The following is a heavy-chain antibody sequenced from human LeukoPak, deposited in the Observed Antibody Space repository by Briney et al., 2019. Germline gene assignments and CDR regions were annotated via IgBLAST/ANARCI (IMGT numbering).Heavy chain of an antibody. J-gene: IGHJ4*02. D-gene: IGHD3-16*01. CDR2: IYYSGST. V-gene: IGHV4-59*01. Sequence: PSETLSLTCTVSGGSISSYYWSWIRQPPGKGLEWIGYIYYSGSTNYNPSLKSRVTISVDTSKNQFSLKLSSVTAADTAVYYCARGRLGDSFDYWGQGILVTVSS. CDR3: ARGRLGDSFDY. CDR1: GGSISSYY.